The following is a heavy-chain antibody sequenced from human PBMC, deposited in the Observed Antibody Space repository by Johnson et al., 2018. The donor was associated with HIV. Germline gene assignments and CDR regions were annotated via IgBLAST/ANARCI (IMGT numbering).Heavy chain of an antibody. Sequence: VQLVESGGGLVQPGGSLRLSCAASGFTFSTYAMSWVRQAPGKGLEWVSGISGSGGRPYYADSVKGRFTISRDSSKNTLFLQMNSLRVEDTAIYYCAGRSSAWYEDAFDIWGQGTMVTVSS. V-gene: IGHV3-23*04. CDR3: AGRSSAWYEDAFDI. D-gene: IGHD6-19*01. J-gene: IGHJ3*02. CDR1: GFTFSTYA. CDR2: ISGSGGRP.